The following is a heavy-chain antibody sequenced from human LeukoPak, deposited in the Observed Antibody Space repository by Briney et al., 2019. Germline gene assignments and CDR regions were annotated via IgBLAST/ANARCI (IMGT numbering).Heavy chain of an antibody. D-gene: IGHD3-10*01. Sequence: PSETLSLTCTVSGGSISSYYWSWIRQPPGKGLEWIAYIYYSGSTKYSPSLKNRITISVDTSKNQLSLKLSSVTAADTAVYYCARVGLGSGSSTGNYYYMDVWGKGTTVTVSS. CDR1: GGSISSYY. CDR2: IYYSGST. CDR3: ARVGLGSGSSTGNYYYMDV. V-gene: IGHV4-59*01. J-gene: IGHJ6*03.